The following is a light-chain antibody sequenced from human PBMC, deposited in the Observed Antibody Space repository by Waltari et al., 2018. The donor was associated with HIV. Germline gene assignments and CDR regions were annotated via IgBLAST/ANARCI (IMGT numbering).Light chain of an antibody. J-gene: IGLJ1*01. V-gene: IGLV1-47*01. Sequence: QSVLTQPPSASGTPGQRVTLSCSGSSSKLGSNSVTWYQQFPGPTPKLLIYRNNHRPSGVPDRFSGSKSGTSSFLAISGLRSDDEADYYCAAWDDSLSGLYVFGTGTKVTVL. CDR3: AAWDDSLSGLYV. CDR1: SSKLGSNS. CDR2: RNN.